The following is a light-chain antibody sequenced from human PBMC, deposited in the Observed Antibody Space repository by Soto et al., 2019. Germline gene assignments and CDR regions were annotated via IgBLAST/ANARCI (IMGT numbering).Light chain of an antibody. CDR1: QSVSSN. J-gene: IGKJ2*02. Sequence: EIVMTQSPATLSVSPGERATLSCRASQSVSSNLAWYQQKPGQAPRLLIYGASTRATGIPARFSGSGSGTEFTLTISSLQSEDFAVYYCQQYNNWSRTFGKGTKLEIK. CDR3: QQYNNWSRT. CDR2: GAS. V-gene: IGKV3-15*01.